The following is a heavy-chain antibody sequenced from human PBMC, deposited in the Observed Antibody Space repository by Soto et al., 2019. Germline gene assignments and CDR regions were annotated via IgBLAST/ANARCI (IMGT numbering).Heavy chain of an antibody. D-gene: IGHD5-18*01. J-gene: IGHJ6*02. CDR1: GYTFTSYA. CDR2: INAGNGNT. Sequence: ASVKVSCKASGYTFTSYAMHWVRQAPGQRLEWMGWINAGNGNTKYSQKFQGRVTITRDTSASTAYMGLSSLRSEDTAVYYCARVDTAMVGYYYYGMDVWGQGTTVTVSS. CDR3: ARVDTAMVGYYYYGMDV. V-gene: IGHV1-3*01.